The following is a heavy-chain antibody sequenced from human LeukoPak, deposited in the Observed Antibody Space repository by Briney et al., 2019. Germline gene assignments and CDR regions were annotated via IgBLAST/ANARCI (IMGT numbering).Heavy chain of an antibody. D-gene: IGHD4-17*01. CDR3: AREDSDYGDYIRLDY. CDR2: ISAYNGNT. CDR1: GYTFTSYG. V-gene: IGHV1-18*04. J-gene: IGHJ4*02. Sequence: GASVKVSCKASGYTFTSYGITWVRQAPGQGLVWMGWISAYNGNTNYAQKLQGRVTMTTDTSTSTAYMELRSLRSDDTAIYYCAREDSDYGDYIRLDYWGQGTLVTVSS.